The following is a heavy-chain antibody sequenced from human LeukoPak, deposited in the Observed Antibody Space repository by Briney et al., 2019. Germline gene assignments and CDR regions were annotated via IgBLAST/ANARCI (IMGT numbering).Heavy chain of an antibody. CDR2: IYTSGST. CDR1: GGSISSGSYY. Sequence: SETLSLTCTVSGGSISSGSYYWSWIRQPAGKGLEWIGRIYTSGSTNYNPSLKSRVTISVDTSTNQFSLKLSSVTAADTAVYYCASPPAGYSSSWYGNWGQGTLVTVSS. CDR3: ASPPAGYSSSWYGN. J-gene: IGHJ4*02. D-gene: IGHD6-13*01. V-gene: IGHV4-61*02.